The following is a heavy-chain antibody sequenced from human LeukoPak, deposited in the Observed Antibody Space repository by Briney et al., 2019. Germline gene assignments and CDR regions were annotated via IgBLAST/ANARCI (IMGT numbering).Heavy chain of an antibody. CDR3: PVSKQPAGEGFGAFDI. D-gene: IGHD3-16*01. J-gene: IGHJ3*02. CDR2: ISSSGSTI. V-gene: IGHV3-11*01. CDR1: GFTFSDHY. Sequence: PGGSLRLSCAASGFTFSDHYMSWIRQAPGKGLEWVSYISSSGSTIYYADSVKGRFTISRDNAKNSLYLQMNSLRAEDTAVYYCPVSKQPAGEGFGAFDIWAQGTMVTVSP.